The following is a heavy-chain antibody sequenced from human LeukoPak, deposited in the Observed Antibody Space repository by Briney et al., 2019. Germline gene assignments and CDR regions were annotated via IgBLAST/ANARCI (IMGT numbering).Heavy chain of an antibody. J-gene: IGHJ3*02. D-gene: IGHD1-1*01. V-gene: IGHV4-59*01. CDR1: GGSISSYY. CDR2: IYYSGST. CDR3: ARIQLGIGTFDI. Sequence: PSETLSLTCTVSGGSISSYYWSWIRQPPGKGLEWIGYIYYSGSTNYNPSLKSRVTISVDTSKNQFSLKLSSVTAADTAVYYCARIQLGIGTFDIWGQGTMVTVSS.